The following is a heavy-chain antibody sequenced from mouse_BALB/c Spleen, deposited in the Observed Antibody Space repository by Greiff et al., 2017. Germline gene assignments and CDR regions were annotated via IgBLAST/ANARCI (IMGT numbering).Heavy chain of an antibody. V-gene: IGHV1-5*01. J-gene: IGHJ3*01. CDR2: IYPGNSDT. D-gene: IGHD1-2*01. CDR3: TRAVITTATGWFAY. Sequence: EVQLQQSGTVLARPGASVKMSCTASGFTFTSYWMHWVKQRPGQGLEWIGAIYPGNSDTSYYPKFKGKAKLTAVTSTSTAYMELSSLTNEDSAVYYCTRAVITTATGWFAYWGQGTLVTVSA. CDR1: GFTFTSYW.